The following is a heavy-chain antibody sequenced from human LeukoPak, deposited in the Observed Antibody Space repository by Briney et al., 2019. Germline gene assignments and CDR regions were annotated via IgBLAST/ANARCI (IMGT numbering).Heavy chain of an antibody. J-gene: IGHJ4*02. CDR3: ARGYGDSPDDY. V-gene: IGHV4-59*12. CDR2: IYYSGST. CDR1: GGSISSYY. Sequence: SETLSLTCTVSGGSISSYYWSWIRQPPGKGLEWIGYIYYSGSTYYNPSLKSRVTISVDTSKNQFSLKLSSVTAADTAVYYCARGYGDSPDDYWGQGTLVTVSS. D-gene: IGHD4-17*01.